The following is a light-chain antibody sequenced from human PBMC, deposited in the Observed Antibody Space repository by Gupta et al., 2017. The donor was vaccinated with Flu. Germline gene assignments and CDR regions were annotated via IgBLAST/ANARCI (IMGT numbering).Light chain of an antibody. CDR3: QLYGNFMYT. V-gene: IGKV3-20*01. Sequence: EIVLTQSPDTLSLSPGERATLSCRASQSVDRNYIAWYQQKCGQAPRLLIYGASSRATGIPDRFSGSGSGTDFALTISRLEPEDFAVYHCQLYGNFMYTFGQGTKLAIK. CDR2: GAS. CDR1: QSVDRNY. J-gene: IGKJ2*01.